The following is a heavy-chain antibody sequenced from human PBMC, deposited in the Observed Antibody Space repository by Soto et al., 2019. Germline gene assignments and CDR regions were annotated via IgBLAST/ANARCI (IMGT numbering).Heavy chain of an antibody. CDR3: AAGGAKGGMDV. Sequence: ASVKVSCKASGFTFTSSAVQWVRQARGQRLEWIGWIVVGSGNTNYAQKFQERVTITRDMSTSTAYMELSSLRSEDTAVYYWAAGGAKGGMDVWGQGTTVTVSS. CDR2: IVVGSGNT. CDR1: GFTFTSSA. D-gene: IGHD1-26*01. J-gene: IGHJ6*02. V-gene: IGHV1-58*01.